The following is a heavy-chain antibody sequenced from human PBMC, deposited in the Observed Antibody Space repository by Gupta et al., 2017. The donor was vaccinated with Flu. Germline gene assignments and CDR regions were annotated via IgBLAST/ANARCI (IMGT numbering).Heavy chain of an antibody. CDR3: ARFWSGVHKIAY. Sequence: FSSYPMVWVRQATGKGLQWVTTSACSSGDKSYGACVKGRWTISRDNSKNTLFLEMNSLRSEDTDVYYGARFWSGVHKIAYWGQGTLVTVTS. CDR2: SACSSGDK. D-gene: IGHD3-3*01. V-gene: IGHV3-23*01. J-gene: IGHJ4*02. CDR1: FSSYP.